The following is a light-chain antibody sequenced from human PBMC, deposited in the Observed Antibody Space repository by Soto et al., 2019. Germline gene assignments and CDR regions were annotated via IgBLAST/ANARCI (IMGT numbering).Light chain of an antibody. CDR3: RQSYSKLT. J-gene: IGKJ1*01. CDR2: AAS. CDR1: ESVSSY. Sequence: DIQMTQSPSSMSASVGDRVTITCRAKESVSSYVNWSQQNPGKAPKLLIYAASSLQSGVPARVSGSGSVTDFTLTISGLQPEDFATYYCRQSYSKLTFGQGTKVEIK. V-gene: IGKV1-39*01.